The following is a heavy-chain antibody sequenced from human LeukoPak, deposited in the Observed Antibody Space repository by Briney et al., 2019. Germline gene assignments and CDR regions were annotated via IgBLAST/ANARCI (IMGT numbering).Heavy chain of an antibody. Sequence: GGSLRLSCAASGFTFSSYWMHWVRQAPGKGLVWVSRINSDGSSTSYADSVKGRFTISRDNSKNTLYLQMNSLRAEDTAVYYCAKEATDGYKDYFDYRGQGTLVTVSS. J-gene: IGHJ4*02. CDR2: INSDGSST. V-gene: IGHV3-74*01. D-gene: IGHD5-24*01. CDR3: AKEATDGYKDYFDY. CDR1: GFTFSSYW.